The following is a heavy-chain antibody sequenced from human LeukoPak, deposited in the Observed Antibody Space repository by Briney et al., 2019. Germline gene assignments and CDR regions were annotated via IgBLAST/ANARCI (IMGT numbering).Heavy chain of an antibody. Sequence: PSETLSLTCTVSGDSISSSTYCWGWIRQPPGKGLEWIGSIFYSGTTFYSPSLKSRATISVDTSKNQFSLNLSYVTAADTAVYYCARQKAFRNYYGSGTLRGVDYWGQGTLVTVSS. D-gene: IGHD3-10*01. CDR3: ARQKAFRNYYGSGTLRGVDY. CDR2: IFYSGTT. CDR1: GDSISSSTYC. V-gene: IGHV4-39*01. J-gene: IGHJ4*02.